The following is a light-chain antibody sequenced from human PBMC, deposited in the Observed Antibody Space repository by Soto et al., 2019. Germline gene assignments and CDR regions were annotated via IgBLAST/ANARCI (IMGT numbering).Light chain of an antibody. CDR3: TSYATGGTHV. CDR1: NSDIGGYNI. V-gene: IGLV2-14*01. CDR2: DVS. Sequence: QSALTQPASVSGSPGQSITLTCTGTNSDIGGYNIVSWYQQHPGKAPKLMIYDVSIRPSGVSDRFSGSKSANTASLTISGLQPEDEPDYYCTSYATGGTHVFGTGTKVTVL. J-gene: IGLJ1*01.